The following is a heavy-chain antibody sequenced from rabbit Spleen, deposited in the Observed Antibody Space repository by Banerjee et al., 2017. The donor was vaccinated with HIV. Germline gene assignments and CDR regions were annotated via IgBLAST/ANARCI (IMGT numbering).Heavy chain of an antibody. V-gene: IGHV1S45*01. J-gene: IGHJ6*01. D-gene: IGHD8-1*01. Sequence: QEQLVESGGDLVKPGTSLTLTCTASGFSFSSSYYMCWVRQAPGKGLECIACIYAGSSASTYYANWAKGRFTISKSSSTTVTLQMTSLTVADTATYFCARDGAGGSYFALWGPGTLVTVS. CDR3: ARDGAGGSYFAL. CDR2: IYAGSSAST. CDR1: GFSFSSSYY.